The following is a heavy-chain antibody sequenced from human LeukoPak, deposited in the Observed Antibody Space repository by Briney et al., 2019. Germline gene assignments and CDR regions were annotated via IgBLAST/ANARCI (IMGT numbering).Heavy chain of an antibody. CDR2: ISSSSSYI. Sequence: GGSLRLSCAASGFTFSSYSMNWVRQAPGKGLEWVSSISSSSSYIYYADSVKGRFTNSRDNAKNSLYLQMNSLRAEDTAVYYCARDQRRGIAVAGTGDYWGQGTLVTVSS. D-gene: IGHD6-19*01. CDR1: GFTFSSYS. J-gene: IGHJ4*02. CDR3: ARDQRRGIAVAGTGDY. V-gene: IGHV3-21*01.